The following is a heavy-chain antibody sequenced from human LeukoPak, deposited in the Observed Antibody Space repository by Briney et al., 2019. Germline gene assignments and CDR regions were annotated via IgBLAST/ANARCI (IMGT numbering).Heavy chain of an antibody. V-gene: IGHV3-23*01. D-gene: IGHD3-16*01. CDR2: ISGSGGST. J-gene: IGHJ4*02. CDR3: AKCPGHDPTFGYFDY. Sequence: PGGSLRLSCAASGFTFRSYAMSWVRQAPGKGLEWVSAISGSGGSTYYADSVKGRFTISRDNSKNTLYLQMNSLRAEDTAVYYCAKCPGHDPTFGYFDYWGQGTLVTVSS. CDR1: GFTFRSYA.